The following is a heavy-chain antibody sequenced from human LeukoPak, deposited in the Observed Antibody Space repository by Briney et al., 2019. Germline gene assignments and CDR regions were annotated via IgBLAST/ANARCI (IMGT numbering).Heavy chain of an antibody. CDR2: IKQDGSEK. J-gene: IGHJ4*02. CDR3: ARDPSSWII. CDR1: GFTFSSYS. Sequence: GGSLRLSCAASGFTFSSYSMNWVRQAPGKGLEWVANIKQDGSEKYYVDSVKGRFTISRDNAKNSLYLQMNSLRAEDTAVYYCARDPSSWIIWGQGTLVTVSS. D-gene: IGHD6-13*01. V-gene: IGHV3-7*01.